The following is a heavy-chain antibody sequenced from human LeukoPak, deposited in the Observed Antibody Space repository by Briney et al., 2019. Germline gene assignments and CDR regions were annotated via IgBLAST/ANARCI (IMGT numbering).Heavy chain of an antibody. CDR1: GGSISSGGYY. V-gene: IGHV4-31*03. D-gene: IGHD5-18*01. J-gene: IGHJ4*02. CDR2: IYYSGSS. Sequence: PSETLSLTCTVSGGSISSGGYYWSWIRQHPRKGLEWIGYIYYSGSSYYNPSLKSRVTISVDTSKNQFSLRLTSVTAADTAVYYCARTYSYGSHYYFDYWGQGTLVIVSS. CDR3: ARTYSYGSHYYFDY.